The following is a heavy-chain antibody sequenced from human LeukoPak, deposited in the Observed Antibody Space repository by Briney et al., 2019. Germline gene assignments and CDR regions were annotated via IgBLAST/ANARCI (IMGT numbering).Heavy chain of an antibody. CDR1: GGSFSGYY. Sequence: SETLSLTCAVYGGSFSGYYWSWIRQPPGKGLEWIGEINHSGSTNYNPSLKSRVTISVETSKNQISLKLSSVTAADTAVYYCARGRRITMIVVVKSGYGMDVWGQGTTVTVSS. D-gene: IGHD3-22*01. J-gene: IGHJ6*02. V-gene: IGHV4-34*01. CDR2: INHSGST. CDR3: ARGRRITMIVVVKSGYGMDV.